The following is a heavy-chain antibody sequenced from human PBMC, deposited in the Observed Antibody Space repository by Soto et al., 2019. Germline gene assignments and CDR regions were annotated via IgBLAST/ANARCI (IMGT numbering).Heavy chain of an antibody. CDR3: ARHDGATYSSGHSYYYYYYMDV. CDR2: IYPGDSDT. D-gene: IGHD6-19*01. CDR1: GYSFTSYW. Sequence: EVQLVQSGAEVKKPGESLKISCKGSGYSFTSYWIGWVRQMPGKGLEWMGIIYPGDSDTRYSPSFQGQVTISADKSISTAYLQWSSLKASDTAMYYCARHDGATYSSGHSYYYYYYMDVWGKGTTVTVSS. V-gene: IGHV5-51*01. J-gene: IGHJ6*03.